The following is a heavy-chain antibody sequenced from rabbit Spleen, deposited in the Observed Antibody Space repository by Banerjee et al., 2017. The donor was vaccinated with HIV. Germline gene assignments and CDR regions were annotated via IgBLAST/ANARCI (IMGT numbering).Heavy chain of an antibody. CDR1: GFSFSTSYY. V-gene: IGHV1S40*01. J-gene: IGHJ6*01. CDR2: IYVGSSDST. D-gene: IGHD8-1*01. CDR3: ARDTGSSFSTYGMDL. Sequence: QSLEESGGDLVKPGASLTLTCTASGFSFSTSYYMCWVRQAPGKGLESIACIYVGSSDSTYYATWAKGRFTISKTSSTTVTLQMASLTAADTATYFCARDTGSSFSTYGMDLWGQGTLVTVS.